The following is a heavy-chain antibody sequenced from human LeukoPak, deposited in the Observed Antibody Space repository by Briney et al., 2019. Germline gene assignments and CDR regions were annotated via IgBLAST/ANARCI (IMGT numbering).Heavy chain of an antibody. D-gene: IGHD5-18*01. CDR1: GYSFTSYW. Sequence: GESLKISCKGSGYSFTSYWIGWVRQMPGKGLEWMGIIYPGDSDTRYSPSFQGQVTISADKSISTAYLQWSSLKASDTAMYYCATGGYSHGYAEYFQHWGQGTLVTVSS. V-gene: IGHV5-51*01. CDR3: ATGGYSHGYAEYFQH. CDR2: IYPGDSDT. J-gene: IGHJ1*01.